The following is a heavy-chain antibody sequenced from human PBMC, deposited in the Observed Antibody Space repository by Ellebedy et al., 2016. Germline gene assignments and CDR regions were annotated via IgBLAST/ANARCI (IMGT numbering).Heavy chain of an antibody. V-gene: IGHV4-39*01. CDR2: VYYSGST. J-gene: IGHJ4*01. CDR1: GGPMTGIHYY. D-gene: IGHD6-19*01. CDR3: ARNATGWYFDY. Sequence: SDTLSLTCTVPGGPMTGIHYYWGWIRQPPGKGLEWIGRVYYSGSTVYNPSLKSQITISVDTSKNQFSVHLRSVTAADTAVYYCARNATGWYFDYWGQGALVTVSS.